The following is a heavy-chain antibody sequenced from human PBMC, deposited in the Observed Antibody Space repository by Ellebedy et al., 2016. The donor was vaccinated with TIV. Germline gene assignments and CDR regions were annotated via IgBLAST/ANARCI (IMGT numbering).Heavy chain of an antibody. V-gene: IGHV4-31*03. CDR2: IYYSGST. D-gene: IGHD3-9*01. CDR1: GGSISSGGYY. J-gene: IGHJ6*02. CDR3: ARCHYDILTGLPSGMDV. Sequence: MPSETLSLTCTVSGGSISSGGYYWSWIRQHPGKGLEWIGYIYYSGSTYYNPSLESRVTISLDTSKYQFSLRLSSVTAADTAVYYCARCHYDILTGLPSGMDVWGQGTTVTVSS.